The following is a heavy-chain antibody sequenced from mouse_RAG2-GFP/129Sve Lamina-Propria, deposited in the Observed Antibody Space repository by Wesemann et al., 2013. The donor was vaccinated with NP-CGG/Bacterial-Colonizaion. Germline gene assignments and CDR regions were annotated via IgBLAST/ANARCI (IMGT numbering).Heavy chain of an antibody. J-gene: IGHJ3*01. CDR1: GFNIKDDY. D-gene: IGHD3-1*01. V-gene: IGHV14-4*01. Sequence: EVQLQQSGAELVRPGASVKLSCTASGFNIKDDYMHWVKQRPEQGLEWIGWIDPENGDTEYASKFQGKATITADTSSNTAYLQLSSLTSEDTAVYYCTTFKLGLAAYWGQGTLVTVSA. CDR3: TTFKLGLAAY. CDR2: IDPENGDT.